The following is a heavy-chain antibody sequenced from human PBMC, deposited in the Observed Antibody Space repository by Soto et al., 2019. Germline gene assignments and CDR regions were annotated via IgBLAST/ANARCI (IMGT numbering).Heavy chain of an antibody. V-gene: IGHV1-46*01. CDR1: GYTFTNYY. CDR2: IHYSGATP. D-gene: IGHD3-3*01. Sequence: QVQLVQSGAEVKRPGASVKVSCKASGYTFTNYYMHWVRQAPGQGLEWMGVIHYSGATPTYAQKFRGRATLARDTPTGPAYVELSTLPSEAPAVYYCARGGPALPTIGILASWAQGPLVPVSS. J-gene: IGHJ5*02. CDR3: ARGGPALPTIGILAS.